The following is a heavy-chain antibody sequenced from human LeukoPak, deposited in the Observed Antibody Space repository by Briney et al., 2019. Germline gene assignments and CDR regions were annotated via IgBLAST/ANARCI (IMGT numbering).Heavy chain of an antibody. V-gene: IGHV5-51*01. CDR1: GYSFTSYW. D-gene: IGHD3-3*01. CDR2: IYPGDSDT. J-gene: IGHJ6*03. CDR3: ARHLGDGFWSGYYTAYYMDV. Sequence: GESLKISCKGSGYSFTSYWIGWVRQMPGKGLEWMGIIYPGDSDTRYSPSFQGQVTISADKSISTAYLQWSSLKASDTAMYYCARHLGDGFWSGYYTAYYMDVWGKGTTVTVSS.